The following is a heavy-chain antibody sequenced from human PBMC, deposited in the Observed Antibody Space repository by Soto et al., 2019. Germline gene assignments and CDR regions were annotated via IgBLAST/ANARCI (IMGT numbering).Heavy chain of an antibody. CDR3: AMVDVYVTPSQQDV. J-gene: IGHJ6*02. V-gene: IGHV1-18*01. CDR2: INTYNGNT. CDR1: GYTFTRYG. D-gene: IGHD3-16*01. Sequence: QVQLVQSGAEVKNPGASVKVSCKASGYTFTRYGIGWARQAPGQGLEWMGWINTYNGNTNYAQNVQGRVTLTTDTSTSPAYMELRSLRSNDTAIYYCAMVDVYVTPSQQDVWGQGTTVIVSS.